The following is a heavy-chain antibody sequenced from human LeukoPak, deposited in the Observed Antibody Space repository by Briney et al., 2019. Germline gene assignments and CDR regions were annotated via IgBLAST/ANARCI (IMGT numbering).Heavy chain of an antibody. Sequence: PGGSLRLSCTASGFTFGDYAMSWIRQAPGKALEWVSYVSSGSSTIYYADSVKGRFTVSRDNGKRSLYLHMNSLRAEDTAVYYCARDLSGVTGYTYGRGIDYWGQGTLVTVSS. CDR1: GFTFGDYA. CDR2: VSSGSSTI. J-gene: IGHJ4*02. D-gene: IGHD5-18*01. CDR3: ARDLSGVTGYTYGRGIDY. V-gene: IGHV3-11*04.